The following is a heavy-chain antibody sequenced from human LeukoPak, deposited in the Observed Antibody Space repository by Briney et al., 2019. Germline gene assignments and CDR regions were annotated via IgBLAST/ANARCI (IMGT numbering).Heavy chain of an antibody. CDR1: AYSFTTYW. D-gene: IGHD3-9*01. CDR3: ARLIHYDILTGYYGSFDY. CDR2: IHLGDSDT. V-gene: IGHV5-51*01. J-gene: IGHJ4*02. Sequence: GESLKISCKGSAYSFTTYWIAWVRQMPGKGLEWMGIIHLGDSDTRYSPSFQGQVTISADKSISTAYLQWSSLKASDTAMYYCARLIHYDILTGYYGSFDYWGQGTLVTVSS.